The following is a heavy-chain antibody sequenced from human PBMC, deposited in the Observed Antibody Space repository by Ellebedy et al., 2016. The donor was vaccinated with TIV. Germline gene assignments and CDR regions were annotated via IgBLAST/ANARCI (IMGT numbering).Heavy chain of an antibody. CDR3: ARVLLVPAATSGPFDY. V-gene: IGHV3-48*02. J-gene: IGHJ4*02. Sequence: GESLKISXAASGFTFSSYSMNWVRQAPGKGLEWVSYISSSSSTIYYADSVKGRFTISRDNAKNSLYLQMNSLRDEDTAVYYCARVLLVPAATSGPFDYWGQGTLVTVSS. CDR2: ISSSSSTI. D-gene: IGHD2-2*01. CDR1: GFTFSSYS.